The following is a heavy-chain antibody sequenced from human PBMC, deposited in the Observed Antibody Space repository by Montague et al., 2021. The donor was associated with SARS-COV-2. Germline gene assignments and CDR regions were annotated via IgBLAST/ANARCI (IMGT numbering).Heavy chain of an antibody. CDR3: ARWDPQTLTLIGLRGKSASDY. J-gene: IGHJ4*02. Sequence: ETLSLTCAVYGGSFSGYYWTWIRQSPGKGLEWTAEINHSGTTNYNFNPSLRSRVTISVDTSKSQFSLKLSSVTAADTGVYYCARWDPQTLTLIGLRGKSASDYWGQGTLVTVSS. CDR2: INHSGTT. V-gene: IGHV4-34*01. CDR1: GGSFSGYY. D-gene: IGHD4-23*01.